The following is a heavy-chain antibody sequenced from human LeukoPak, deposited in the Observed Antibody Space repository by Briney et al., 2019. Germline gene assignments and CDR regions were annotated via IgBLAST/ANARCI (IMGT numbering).Heavy chain of an antibody. Sequence: PSETLSLTCTVSGGSISSSSYYWGWIRQPPGKGLEWIGSIYYSGSTYYNPSLKSRVTISVDTSKNQFSLKLSSVTAADTAVYYCASRGRSLRYFDWAPSFDPWGQGTLVTVSS. D-gene: IGHD3-9*01. J-gene: IGHJ5*02. CDR1: GGSISSSSYY. V-gene: IGHV4-39*01. CDR2: IYYSGST. CDR3: ASRGRSLRYFDWAPSFDP.